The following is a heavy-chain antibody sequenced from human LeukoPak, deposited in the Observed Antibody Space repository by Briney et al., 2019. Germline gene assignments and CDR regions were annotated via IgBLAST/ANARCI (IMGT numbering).Heavy chain of an antibody. CDR3: AKSASTVTSSFAY. J-gene: IGHJ4*02. CDR2: IDSEGRST. V-gene: IGHV3-74*01. D-gene: IGHD4-17*01. CDR1: GFTFSSYW. Sequence: GGSLRLSCAASGFTFSSYWMYWVRQAPGKGLVWVSGIDSEGRSTGYADSVKGRFTISRDNSKNTLYLQMNSLRAEDTAVYYCAKSASTVTSSFAYWGQGTLVTVSS.